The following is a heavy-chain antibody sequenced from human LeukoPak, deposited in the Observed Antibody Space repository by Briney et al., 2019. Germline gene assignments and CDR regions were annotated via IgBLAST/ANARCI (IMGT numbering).Heavy chain of an antibody. CDR2: IRYDGSNK. Sequence: GGSLRLSCAASGFTFSSYGMHWVRQAPGKGLEWVAFIRYDGSNKYYADSVKGRFTISRDNSKNTLYLQMNSLRAEDTAVYYCAKDVLSTVTTYYFDYWGQGTLVTSPQ. CDR3: AKDVLSTVTTYYFDY. J-gene: IGHJ4*02. V-gene: IGHV3-30*02. CDR1: GFTFSSYG. D-gene: IGHD4-17*01.